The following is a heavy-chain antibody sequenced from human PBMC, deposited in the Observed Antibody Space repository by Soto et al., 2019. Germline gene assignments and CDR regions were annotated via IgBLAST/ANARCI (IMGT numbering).Heavy chain of an antibody. CDR1: GFTFSSYS. CDR3: ARALWPRDYPGLVDY. V-gene: IGHV3-21*01. D-gene: IGHD4-17*01. CDR2: ISSSSSYI. Sequence: PGGSLRLSCAASGFTFSSYSMNWVRQAPGKGLEWVSSISSSSSYIYYADSVKGRFTISRDNAKNSLYLQMNSLRAEDTAVYYCARALWPRDYPGLVDYWGQGTLVTVSS. J-gene: IGHJ4*02.